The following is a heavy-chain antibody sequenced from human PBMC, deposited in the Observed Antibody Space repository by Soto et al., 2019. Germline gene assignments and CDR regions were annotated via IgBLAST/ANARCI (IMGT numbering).Heavy chain of an antibody. CDR1: GFTFSNAL. D-gene: IGHD3-9*01. CDR2: IKSKTDGGTT. CDR3: TADKGYFDWLPPFGYYGMDV. V-gene: IGHV3-15*01. J-gene: IGHJ6*02. Sequence: PGGSLSLSCAASGFTFSNALMNWVRQAPGKGLEWVGRIKSKTDGGTTDYAAPVKGRFAISRDDSKNTLYLQMNSLKTEDTAVYFCTADKGYFDWLPPFGYYGMDVWGQGTTVTVSS.